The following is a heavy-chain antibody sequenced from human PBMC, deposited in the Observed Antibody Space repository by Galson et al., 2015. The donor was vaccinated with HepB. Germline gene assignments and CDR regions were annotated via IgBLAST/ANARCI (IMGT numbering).Heavy chain of an antibody. CDR2: IYSGGRA. CDR1: GFTVSSNY. Sequence: SLRLSCAASGFTVSSNYMSWVRQAPGKGLEWVSIIYSGGRAYYADSVKGRFTISRDSSKNTLFLQMKSLRVGDTALYYCAGSIVGATYNYGLDVWGQGTTVTVSS. D-gene: IGHD1-26*01. CDR3: AGSIVGATYNYGLDV. V-gene: IGHV3-53*01. J-gene: IGHJ6*02.